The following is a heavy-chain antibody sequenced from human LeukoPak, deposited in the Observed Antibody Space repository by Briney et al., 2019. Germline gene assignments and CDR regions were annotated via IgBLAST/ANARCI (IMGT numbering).Heavy chain of an antibody. CDR3: AKDSATYGDIDY. Sequence: GGSLRLSCAASGFTFSSYSMNWVRQAPGKGLEWVSSISSSSSYIYYADSVKGRFTISRDNAKNSLYLQMNSLRAEDTAVYYCAKDSATYGDIDYWGQGTLVTVSS. V-gene: IGHV3-21*01. CDR1: GFTFSSYS. J-gene: IGHJ4*02. CDR2: ISSSSSYI. D-gene: IGHD4-17*01.